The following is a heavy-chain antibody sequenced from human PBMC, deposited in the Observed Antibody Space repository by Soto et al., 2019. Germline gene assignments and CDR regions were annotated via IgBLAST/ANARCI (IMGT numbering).Heavy chain of an antibody. J-gene: IGHJ4*02. V-gene: IGHV3-7*01. CDR1: GFTFSSYY. Sequence: EVQMVESGGGLVQPGGSLRLSCAASGFTFSSYYMMWVRQAPGKGLEWVANIKQDGSERHYVDSVKGRFTISRDNAKNSLDLQMDSLRVEDTDVYYCANRHLNWGQGTLVTVSS. CDR2: IKQDGSER. CDR3: ANRHLN.